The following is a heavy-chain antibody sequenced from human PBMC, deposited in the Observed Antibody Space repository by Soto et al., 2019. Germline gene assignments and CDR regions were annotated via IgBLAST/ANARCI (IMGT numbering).Heavy chain of an antibody. Sequence: QLQLQESGPGLVKPSETLSLTCTVSGGSISGSSYYWAWIRQPSGKGLEWIGSIYFIGTTYYNPSLQSRVTISADTSKNQFSRRLSSVTAADTALYYCARGGKRVSMIRGFDYWGQGTLVTASS. V-gene: IGHV4-39*01. D-gene: IGHD3-10*01. CDR3: ARGGKRVSMIRGFDY. CDR2: IYFIGTT. J-gene: IGHJ4*02. CDR1: GGSISGSSYY.